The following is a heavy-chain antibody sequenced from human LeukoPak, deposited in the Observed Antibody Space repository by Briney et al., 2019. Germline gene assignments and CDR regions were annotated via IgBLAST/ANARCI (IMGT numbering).Heavy chain of an antibody. J-gene: IGHJ6*02. Sequence: PSETLSLTRAVSGGSFSGYYWSWIRQPPGKGLEWIGEINHSGSTNYNPSLKSRVTISVDTSKNQFSLELSSVTAADTAVYYCARVQLLWFGELYYYYYGMDVWGQGTTVTVSS. V-gene: IGHV4-34*01. CDR3: ARVQLLWFGELYYYYYGMDV. CDR1: GGSFSGYY. D-gene: IGHD3-10*01. CDR2: INHSGST.